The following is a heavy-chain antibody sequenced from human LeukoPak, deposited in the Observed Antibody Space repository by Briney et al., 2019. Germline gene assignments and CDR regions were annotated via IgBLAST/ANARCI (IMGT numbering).Heavy chain of an antibody. D-gene: IGHD3-3*01. CDR1: GGSFSGYY. CDR2: INHSGST. V-gene: IGHV4-34*01. J-gene: IGHJ5*02. Sequence: SETLSLTCAVYGGSFSGYYWSWIRQPPGKGLEWIGEINHSGSTNYNPSLKSRVTIPVDTSKNQFSLKLSSVTAADTAVYYCARARGNYDFWSGYRNWFDPWGQGTLVTVSS. CDR3: ARARGNYDFWSGYRNWFDP.